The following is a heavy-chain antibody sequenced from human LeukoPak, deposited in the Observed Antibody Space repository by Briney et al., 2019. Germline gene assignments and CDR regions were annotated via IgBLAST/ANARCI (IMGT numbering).Heavy chain of an antibody. J-gene: IGHJ3*02. Sequence: PSETLSLTCTVSGGSISSYYWSWIRRPAGKGLEWIGRISRSGRTNYNPSLKGRVHISVDTSKNQFPLNVICDTAADTRVFLCAGGPYSDGSSGAFDIWGQGTMVTVSS. CDR2: ISRSGRT. CDR3: AGGPYSDGSSGAFDI. D-gene: IGHD3-22*01. CDR1: GGSISSYY. V-gene: IGHV4-4*07.